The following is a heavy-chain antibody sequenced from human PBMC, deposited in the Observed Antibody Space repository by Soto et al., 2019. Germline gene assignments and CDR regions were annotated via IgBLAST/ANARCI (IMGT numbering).Heavy chain of an antibody. Sequence: EVQLVESGGGLIQPGGSLRLSCAASGFTFSSYWMHWVRQAPGKGLVWVSRIDNDGSSTTYADSVKGRFTISRDNAKNPLYRQRTRLGAGDPAVYYCARGPAGGGGKLTGDYWGQGTLVTVSS. D-gene: IGHD3-9*01. J-gene: IGHJ4*02. V-gene: IGHV3-74*01. CDR3: ARGPAGGGGKLTGDY. CDR1: GFTFSSYW. CDR2: IDNDGSST.